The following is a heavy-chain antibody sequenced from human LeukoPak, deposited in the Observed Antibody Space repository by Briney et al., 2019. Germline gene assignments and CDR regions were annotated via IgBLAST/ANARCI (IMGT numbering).Heavy chain of an antibody. CDR2: ISGSGGST. J-gene: IGHJ4*02. CDR1: GFTFSSYA. CDR3: AKACRSRITGTTFDY. V-gene: IGHV3-23*01. Sequence: GGSLRLSCAASGFTFSSYAMSWVRQAPGKGLEWVSAISGSGGSTYYADSVKGRFTISRDNSKNTLYLQMNSLRAEDPAVYYCAKACRSRITGTTFDYWGQGTLVTVSS. D-gene: IGHD1-7*01.